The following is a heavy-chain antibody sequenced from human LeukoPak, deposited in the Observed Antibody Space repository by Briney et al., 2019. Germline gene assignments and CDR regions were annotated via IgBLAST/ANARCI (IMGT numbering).Heavy chain of an antibody. CDR3: AKESGKFDY. CDR2: ISADGGST. Sequence: GGSLRLSCVASGLNFDDSAMHWVRQAPGKGLEWVSLISADGGSTFSADSVKGRFSISRDNSKNSLYLQVNSLRSEDTAMYYCAKESGKFDYWGQGTLVAVSS. J-gene: IGHJ4*02. V-gene: IGHV3-43*02. CDR1: GLNFDDSA.